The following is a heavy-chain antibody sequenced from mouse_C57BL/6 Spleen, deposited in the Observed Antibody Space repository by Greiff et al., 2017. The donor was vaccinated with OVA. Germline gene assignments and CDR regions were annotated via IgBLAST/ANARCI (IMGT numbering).Heavy chain of an antibody. J-gene: IGHJ2*01. V-gene: IGHV5-12*01. Sequence: EVHLVESGGGLVQPGGSLKLSCAASGFTFSDYYMYWVRQTPEKRLEWVAYISNGGGSTYYPDTVKGRFTISRDNAKNTLYLQMSRLKSEDTAMYYCTRLSGGYFDYWGQGTTLTVSS. CDR3: TRLSGGYFDY. CDR2: ISNGGGST. CDR1: GFTFSDYY.